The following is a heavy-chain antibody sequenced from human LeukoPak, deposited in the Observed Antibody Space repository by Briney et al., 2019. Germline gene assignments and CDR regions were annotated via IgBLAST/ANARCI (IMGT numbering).Heavy chain of an antibody. D-gene: IGHD3-10*01. CDR3: ARHGSVRSPLGP. J-gene: IGHJ5*02. V-gene: IGHV4-4*09. CDR1: GGSISSYY. Sequence: WETLSLTCTVSGGSISSYYWSWIRQPPGKGLEWIGYIYATGSTNYNPSLKNRVIISVDTSKNQFSLNLRSVTAAGTAVYYCARHGSVRSPLGPWGQGTLVTVSS. CDR2: IYATGST.